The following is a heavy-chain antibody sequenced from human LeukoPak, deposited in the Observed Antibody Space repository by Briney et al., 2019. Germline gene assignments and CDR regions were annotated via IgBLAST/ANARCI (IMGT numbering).Heavy chain of an antibody. CDR3: ARHRIPAALASAFDY. CDR2: IYYSGNT. Sequence: SETLSLTCTVSGGSISSSSYYWDWIRQPPGKGLEWIGAIYYSGNTNYNPSLRSRVTISVDTSKNQFSLKLSSVTAADTAVYYCARHRIPAALASAFDYWGQGTLVTVSS. CDR1: GGSISSSSYY. J-gene: IGHJ4*02. V-gene: IGHV4-39*01. D-gene: IGHD2-2*01.